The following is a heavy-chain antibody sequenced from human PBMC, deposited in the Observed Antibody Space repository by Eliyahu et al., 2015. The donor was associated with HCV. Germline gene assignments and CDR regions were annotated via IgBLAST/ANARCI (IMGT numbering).Heavy chain of an antibody. CDR1: GFSVTTSGKA. CDR2: IYYDDTK. J-gene: IGHJ4*02. Sequence: QITLKEAGPTLVKPTETLTLTCMFSGFSVTTSGKAVGWVRRPPGKALEWLALIYYDDTKFYNPSLKSRLTITKDDSKNQVVLTLANMGPVDTATYFCALSGDPYFDSWGQGTLVTVSS. V-gene: IGHV2-5*02. D-gene: IGHD3-10*01. CDR3: ALSGDPYFDS.